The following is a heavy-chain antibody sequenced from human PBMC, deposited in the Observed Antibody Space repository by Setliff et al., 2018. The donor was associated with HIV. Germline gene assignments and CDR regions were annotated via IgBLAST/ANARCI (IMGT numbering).Heavy chain of an antibody. CDR2: IYTSGST. Sequence: SETLSLTCTVSGGSISSYYWSWIRQPPGKGLEWIGYIYTSGSTNYNPSLKSRVTISVDTSKNQFSLKLSSVTAADTAVYYCARGLAFYDPGGFDYWGQGTLVTVSS. CDR3: ARGLAFYDPGGFDY. J-gene: IGHJ4*02. V-gene: IGHV4-4*09. CDR1: GGSISSYY. D-gene: IGHD3-22*01.